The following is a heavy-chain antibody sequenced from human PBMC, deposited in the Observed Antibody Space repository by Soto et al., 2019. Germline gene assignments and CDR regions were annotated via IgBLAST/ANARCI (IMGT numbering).Heavy chain of an antibody. V-gene: IGHV3-21*01. J-gene: IGHJ4*02. D-gene: IGHD2-8*02. Sequence: PGGSLRLSCAASGFTFSSFSMTWVRQAPGKGLEWVSSISGDSISIYYADSVKGRFTISRDNAENSLYLQMNSLRAEDTAVYYCARRLSGGNYYSDYWGQGTLVTVSS. CDR3: ARRLSGGNYYSDY. CDR1: GFTFSSFS. CDR2: ISGDSISI.